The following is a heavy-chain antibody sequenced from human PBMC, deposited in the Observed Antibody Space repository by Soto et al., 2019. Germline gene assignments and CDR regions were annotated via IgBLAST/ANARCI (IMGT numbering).Heavy chain of an antibody. CDR3: ARDLLAGMDV. CDR2: ISSSGSKI. Sequence: HPGGSLRLSCAASGFTFSIYSMNWVRQAPGKGLEWVSYISSSGSKIYSADSLKGRFTISRDNAKNSLYLQMNSLRAEDTAVYYCARDLLAGMDVWGPGTTVTVSS. CDR1: GFTFSIYS. V-gene: IGHV3-48*01. J-gene: IGHJ6*02.